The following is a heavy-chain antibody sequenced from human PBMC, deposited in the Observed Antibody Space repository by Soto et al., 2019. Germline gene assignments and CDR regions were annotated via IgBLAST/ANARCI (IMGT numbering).Heavy chain of an antibody. Sequence: EVQLVESGGGLVQPGGSLRLSCAASGFTFSSYSMNWVRQAPGKGLEWVSYISSSSSTIYYADSVKGRFTISRDNAKNSLDLKMKSLRAEDTAVYYCARRGLPAARSSVWFDPWGQGTLVTVSS. D-gene: IGHD2-2*01. J-gene: IGHJ5*02. CDR2: ISSSSSTI. CDR1: GFTFSSYS. CDR3: ARRGLPAARSSVWFDP. V-gene: IGHV3-48*01.